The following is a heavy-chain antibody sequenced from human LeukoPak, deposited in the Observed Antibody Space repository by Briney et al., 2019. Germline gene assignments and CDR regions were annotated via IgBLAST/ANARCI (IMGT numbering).Heavy chain of an antibody. J-gene: IGHJ4*02. CDR2: ISYDGSNK. CDR1: GFTLSSYA. D-gene: IGHD3-22*01. Sequence: GGSLRLSCAASGFTLSSYAMHWVRQAPGKGLEWVAVISYDGSNKYYADSVKGRFTISRDNSKNTLYLQMNSLRAEDTAVYYCARDGGYYDFDYWGQGTLVNVSS. CDR3: ARDGGYYDFDY. V-gene: IGHV3-30-3*01.